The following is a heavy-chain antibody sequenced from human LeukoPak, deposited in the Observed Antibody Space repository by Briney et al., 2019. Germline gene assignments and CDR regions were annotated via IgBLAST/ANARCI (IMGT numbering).Heavy chain of an antibody. J-gene: IGHJ4*02. Sequence: ASVKVSCKASGYTFTSYGIGWVRQAPGQGLEWMGWISAYNGNTNHAQKLQGRVTMTTDTSTSTAYMELRSLRSDDTAVYYCARDFRNWGSGSYYTSGYWGQGTLVTVSS. D-gene: IGHD3-10*01. V-gene: IGHV1-18*01. CDR2: ISAYNGNT. CDR3: ARDFRNWGSGSYYTSGY. CDR1: GYTFTSYG.